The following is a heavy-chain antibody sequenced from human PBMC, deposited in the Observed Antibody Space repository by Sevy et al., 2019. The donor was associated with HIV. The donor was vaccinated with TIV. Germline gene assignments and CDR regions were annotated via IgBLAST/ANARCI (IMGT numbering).Heavy chain of an antibody. CDR2: VKTDGSGT. V-gene: IGHV3-74*01. D-gene: IGHD3-10*01. Sequence: GGSLRLSCTASGFTFSKSWMHWVRQVPGKGLQWVSRVKTDGSGTIYADSVKGRFIISRDNAKNTVYLQMNSLGAEDTSVYFCVRDSGSYSFFDYWGQGTLVTVSS. CDR3: VRDSGSYSFFDY. CDR1: GFTFSKSW. J-gene: IGHJ4*02.